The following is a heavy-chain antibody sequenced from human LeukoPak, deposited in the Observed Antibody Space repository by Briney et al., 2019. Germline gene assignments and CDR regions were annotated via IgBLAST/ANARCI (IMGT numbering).Heavy chain of an antibody. V-gene: IGHV1-46*01. CDR1: SYSCTTYY. J-gene: IGHJ4*02. CDR3: ARVRAYDTRDFDY. CDR2: INPGGGST. Sequence: ASVKVSCKASSYSCTTYYMHCVRQAPGQGLEWMGIINPGGGSTSYAQKFQSRVTMTSDTSTGTLYMELSSLRSEDTAVYYCARVRAYDTRDFDYWGQGTLVTVSS. D-gene: IGHD3-22*01.